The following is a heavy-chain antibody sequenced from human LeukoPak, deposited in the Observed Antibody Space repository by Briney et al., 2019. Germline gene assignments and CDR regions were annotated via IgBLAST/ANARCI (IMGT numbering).Heavy chain of an antibody. Sequence: GGSLRLSCAASGFTFSSHAMSWVRQAPGKGLEWVSAISGSGGSAYYVDSVKGRFTISRDNSKNTLYLQMNSLRAEDTAVYYCAKIEIFGVVIDYWGQGTLVTVSS. J-gene: IGHJ4*02. CDR2: ISGSGGSA. V-gene: IGHV3-23*01. CDR3: AKIEIFGVVIDY. D-gene: IGHD3-3*01. CDR1: GFTFSSHA.